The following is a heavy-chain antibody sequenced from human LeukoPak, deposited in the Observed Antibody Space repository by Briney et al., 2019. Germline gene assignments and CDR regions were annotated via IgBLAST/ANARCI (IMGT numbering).Heavy chain of an antibody. CDR2: ISAYNGNT. CDR3: ARDGQQLVPPSRYYYYGMDV. CDR1: GYTFTSYG. V-gene: IGHV1-18*01. Sequence: ASVKVSCKASGYTFTSYGISWVRQAPGQGLEWMGWISAYNGNTNYAQKLQGIVTMTTDTSTSTAYMELRSLRSDDTAVYYCARDGQQLVPPSRYYYYGMDVWGQGTTVTVSS. D-gene: IGHD6-13*01. J-gene: IGHJ6*02.